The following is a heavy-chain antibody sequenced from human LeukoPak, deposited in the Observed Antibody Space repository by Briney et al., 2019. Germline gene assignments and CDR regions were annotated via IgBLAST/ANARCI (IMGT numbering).Heavy chain of an antibody. Sequence: GRSLRLSCAASGFTFSSYGMHWVRQAPGKGLEWVAVISYDGSNKYYADSVKGRFTISRDNSKNTLYLQMNSLRAEDTAVYYCARDGYYSGGSCSTYADYWGQGTLVTVSS. J-gene: IGHJ4*02. V-gene: IGHV3-30*03. CDR3: ARDGYYSGGSCSTYADY. CDR2: ISYDGSNK. CDR1: GFTFSSYG. D-gene: IGHD2-15*01.